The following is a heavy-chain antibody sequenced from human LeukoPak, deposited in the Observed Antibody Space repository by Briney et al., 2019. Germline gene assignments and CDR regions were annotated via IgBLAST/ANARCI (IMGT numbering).Heavy chain of an antibody. CDR2: IYHAGTT. CDR3: LRIYCSSTSCHYFDY. D-gene: IGHD2-2*01. Sequence: PSETLSLTCAVSGASISSSNWWSLARQPPGKGLEWIGEIYHAGTTNYNPSLKSRITISVDNSRSQFSLKLTSVTAADTAVYFCLRIYCSSTSCHYFDYWGQGTLVTVSS. V-gene: IGHV4-4*02. J-gene: IGHJ4*02. CDR1: GASISSSNW.